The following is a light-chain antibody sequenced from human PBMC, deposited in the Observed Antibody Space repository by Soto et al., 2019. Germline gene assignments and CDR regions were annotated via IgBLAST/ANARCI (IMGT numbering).Light chain of an antibody. J-gene: IGKJ5*01. CDR3: QQYNSWSAIT. CDR1: QSVRNK. Sequence: EILLPQYPATLSVSPGERVTLSCRASQSVRNKLAWYQQQPGQAPRVLIYDTSTRATGLPARFSGSGSGTDFTLTISSLQSEDSAFYYCQQYNSWSAITFGQGTRLEIK. V-gene: IGKV3-15*01. CDR2: DTS.